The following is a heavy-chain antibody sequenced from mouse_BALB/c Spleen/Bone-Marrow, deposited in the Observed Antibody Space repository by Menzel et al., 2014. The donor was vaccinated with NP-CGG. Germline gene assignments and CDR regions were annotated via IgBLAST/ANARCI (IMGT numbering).Heavy chain of an antibody. CDR1: GYSITSDYA. CDR3: ARYDYDVGYFDY. D-gene: IGHD2-4*01. V-gene: IGHV3-2*02. J-gene: IGHJ2*01. CDR2: ISYSGSS. Sequence: LVKPSQSLSLTCTVTGYSITSDYAWNWTRQFPGNKLEWMGYISYSGSSSYNPSLESRISITRDTSKTQFFLQLHSVTTEDAATYYCARYDYDVGYFDYWGQGTTLTVSS.